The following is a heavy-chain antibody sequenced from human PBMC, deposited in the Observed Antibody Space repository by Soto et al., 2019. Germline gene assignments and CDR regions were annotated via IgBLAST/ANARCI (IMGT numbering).Heavy chain of an antibody. CDR1: GGSISRSIYY. CDR2: IYYAGST. D-gene: IGHD3-3*01. Sequence: QVQLQESGPGLVKSSQTLSLTCSVSGGSISRSIYYWTWLHQHPGRGLGWIGHIYYAGSTYSNPSLKSRLSTSLKTSTTQFSLKLTSVTAADTAIYYCAGGLTTRYYFDSWGQGTLVSVSS. CDR3: AGGLTTRYYFDS. V-gene: IGHV4-31*03. J-gene: IGHJ4*02.